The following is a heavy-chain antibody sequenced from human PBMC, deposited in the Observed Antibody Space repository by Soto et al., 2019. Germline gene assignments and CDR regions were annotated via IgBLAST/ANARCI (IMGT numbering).Heavy chain of an antibody. J-gene: IGHJ1*01. V-gene: IGHV3-7*01. CDR3: ARALIVGNAEYFKH. Sequence: VGSLRLSCAVSGCTFSNSWMSWVRHTPGKGLEWVANINQDGSEKYYVDSVKGRFTISRDNAKNSLYLQMNSLRAEDTAVYYCARALIVGNAEYFKHWGQGTLVTVSS. CDR1: GCTFSNSW. D-gene: IGHD1-26*01. CDR2: INQDGSEK.